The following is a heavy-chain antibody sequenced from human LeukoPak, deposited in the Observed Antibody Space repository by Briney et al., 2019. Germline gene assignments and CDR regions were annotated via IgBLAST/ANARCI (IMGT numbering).Heavy chain of an antibody. CDR1: GGSFSGYY. D-gene: IGHD3-10*01. V-gene: IGHV4-34*01. Sequence: SETLSLTCAVYGGSFSGYYWSWIRQPPGKGLEWIGEINHSGSTNYNPSLKSRVTISVDTSKTQFSLKLSSVTAADTAVYYCARQRYYGSGSYSNPRIYYYYTMDVWGQGTTVTVSS. J-gene: IGHJ6*02. CDR3: ARQRYYGSGSYSNPRIYYYYTMDV. CDR2: INHSGST.